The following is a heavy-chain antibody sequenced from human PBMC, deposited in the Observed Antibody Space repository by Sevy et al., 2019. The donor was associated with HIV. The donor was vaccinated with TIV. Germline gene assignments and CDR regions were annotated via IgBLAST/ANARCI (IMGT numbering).Heavy chain of an antibody. CDR3: AKVLARGVAVAGTAWDMDV. Sequence: GGSLRLSCAASGFTFTNYAMNWVRQAPGKGLEWVSAISGSGGTTYYADSVQGRFTISRDKSKNTLYLQMNSLRAEDTGVYYCAKVLARGVAVAGTAWDMDVWGQGTTVTVSS. J-gene: IGHJ6*02. CDR1: GFTFTNYA. D-gene: IGHD6-19*01. V-gene: IGHV3-23*01. CDR2: ISGSGGTT.